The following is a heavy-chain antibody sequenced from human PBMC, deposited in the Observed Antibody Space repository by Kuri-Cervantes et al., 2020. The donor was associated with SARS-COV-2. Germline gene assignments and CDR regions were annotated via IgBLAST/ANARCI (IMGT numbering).Heavy chain of an antibody. D-gene: IGHD3-3*01. CDR2: VFYDGRT. CDR1: GYSISSGHC. Sequence: GSLRLSCSVSGYSISSGHCWGWIRQPPGKGLEWIGSVFYDGRTYYNPSLKSRVTVSVDTSKNQFPLKVNSVTAADTAVYYCARDLSLATYYDFWSGLYYFDYWGQGILVTVSS. CDR3: ARDLSLATYYDFWSGLYYFDY. V-gene: IGHV4-38-2*02. J-gene: IGHJ4*02.